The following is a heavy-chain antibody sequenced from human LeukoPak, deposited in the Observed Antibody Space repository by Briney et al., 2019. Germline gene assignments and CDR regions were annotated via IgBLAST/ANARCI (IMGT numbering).Heavy chain of an antibody. V-gene: IGHV4-61*01. CDR2: IYFSGST. CDR1: GYSISSSYY. CDR3: ARIYYYGSGSFPYYYYYYMDV. Sequence: SETLSLTCTVSGYSISSSYYWSWIRQPPGKGLEWIGYIYFSGSTNYNPSLKSRVTISVDTSKNQFSLKLSSVTAADTAVYYCARIYYYGSGSFPYYYYYYMDVWGKGTTVTIS. D-gene: IGHD3-10*01. J-gene: IGHJ6*03.